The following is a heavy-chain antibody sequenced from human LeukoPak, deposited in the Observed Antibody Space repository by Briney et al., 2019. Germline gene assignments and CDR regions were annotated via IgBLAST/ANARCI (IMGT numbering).Heavy chain of an antibody. CDR2: INHSGST. J-gene: IGHJ6*03. CDR3: ARTDGPDPYSSGDYYYYYMDV. Sequence: SETLSLTCAVYGGSFSGYYWSWIRQPPGKGLEWIGEINHSGSTNYNPSLKSRVTISVDTSKNQFSLKLSSVTAADTAVYYCARTDGPDPYSSGDYYYYYMDVWGKGTTVTVSS. V-gene: IGHV4-34*01. D-gene: IGHD6-19*01. CDR1: GGSFSGYY.